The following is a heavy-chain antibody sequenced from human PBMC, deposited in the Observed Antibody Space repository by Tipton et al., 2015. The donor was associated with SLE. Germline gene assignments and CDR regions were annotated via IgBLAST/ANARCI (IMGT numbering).Heavy chain of an antibody. Sequence: LRLSCTVSGGSISSYYWSWIRQPPGKGLEWIGYIYYSGSTNYNPSLKSRVTISVDTSKNQFSLKLSSVTAADTAVYYCARVGSRDQPWGQGTLVTVSS. J-gene: IGHJ5*02. CDR1: GGSISSYY. CDR2: IYYSGST. CDR3: ARVGSRDQP. D-gene: IGHD3-10*01. V-gene: IGHV4-59*08.